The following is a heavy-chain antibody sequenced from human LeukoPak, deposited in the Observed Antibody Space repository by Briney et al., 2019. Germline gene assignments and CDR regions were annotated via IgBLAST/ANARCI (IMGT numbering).Heavy chain of an antibody. CDR3: GRHGPDLTIDF. D-gene: IGHD3-9*01. V-gene: IGHV5-51*01. Sequence: GESLKISCKASGYNFTSYWIGWVRQMPGKGLEWMGIIYTGDSDTRYSPSFQGQVTISAYKSISTAYLQWSSLKASDTAMYYCGRHGPDLTIDFWGQGTLVTVSS. CDR1: GYNFTSYW. J-gene: IGHJ4*02. CDR2: IYTGDSDT.